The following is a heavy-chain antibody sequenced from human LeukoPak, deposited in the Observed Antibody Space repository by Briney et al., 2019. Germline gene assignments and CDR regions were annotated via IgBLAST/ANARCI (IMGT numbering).Heavy chain of an antibody. CDR2: ISYDGSNK. Sequence: PGGSLRLSCAASGFTFSSYGMHWVRQAPGKGLEWVAVISYDGSNKYYADSVKGRFTISRDNSKNTLYLQMNSLRAEDTAVYYCVNGYTYGQNWGQGTPVTVSS. D-gene: IGHD5-18*01. J-gene: IGHJ4*02. CDR3: VNGYTYGQN. CDR1: GFTFSSYG. V-gene: IGHV3-30*03.